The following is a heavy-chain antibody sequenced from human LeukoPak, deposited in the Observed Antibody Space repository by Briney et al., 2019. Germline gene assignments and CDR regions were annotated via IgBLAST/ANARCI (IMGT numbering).Heavy chain of an antibody. CDR3: ARDVDSSGYYKGGAFDI. V-gene: IGHV3-66*01. J-gene: IGHJ3*02. CDR2: IYSGGST. CDR1: GFTVSSNY. Sequence: GGSLRLSCAASGFTVSSNYMSWVRQAPGKGLEWFSVIYSGGSTYYADSVKGRFTISRDNSKNTLYLQMNSLRAEDTAVYYCARDVDSSGYYKGGAFDIWGQGTMVTVSS. D-gene: IGHD3-22*01.